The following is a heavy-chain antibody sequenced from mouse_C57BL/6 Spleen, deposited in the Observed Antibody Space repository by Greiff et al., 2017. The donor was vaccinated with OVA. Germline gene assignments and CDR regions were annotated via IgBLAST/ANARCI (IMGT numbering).Heavy chain of an antibody. J-gene: IGHJ2*01. V-gene: IGHV1-64*01. CDR2: IHPNSGST. CDR1: GYTFTSYW. Sequence: QVQLQQPGAELVKPGASVKLSCKASGYTFTSYWMHWVKQRPGQGLEWIGMIHPNSGSTNYNEKFKSKATLTVDKSSSTAYMQLSSLTSEDSAVYYCARGDYCGSSLPSYFDYWGQGTTLTVSS. CDR3: ARGDYCGSSLPSYFDY. D-gene: IGHD1-1*01.